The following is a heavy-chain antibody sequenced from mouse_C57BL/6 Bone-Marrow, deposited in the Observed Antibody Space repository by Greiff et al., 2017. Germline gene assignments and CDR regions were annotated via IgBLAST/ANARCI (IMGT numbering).Heavy chain of an antibody. D-gene: IGHD2-4*01. CDR1: GYSITSDY. CDR2: ISYSDST. CDR3: ARGNYDYLDY. V-gene: IGHV3-8*01. J-gene: IGHJ2*01. Sequence: EVHLVESGPGLAKPSQTLSLTCSVTGYSITSDYWNCFRKFPGNKLEYMGYISYSDSTYYNPSLKSRIYITRDKSKNQYYLQSNSVTTEDTATEDCARGNYDYLDYWGQGTTLTVSS.